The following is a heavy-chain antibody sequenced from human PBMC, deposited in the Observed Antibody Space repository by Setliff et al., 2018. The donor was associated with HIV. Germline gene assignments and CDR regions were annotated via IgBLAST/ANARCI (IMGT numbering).Heavy chain of an antibody. Sequence: ASVKVSCKASGYTFINFDITWVRQAPGQGLEWMGWISANYAKTDYSQKFQGRVTMTTDTSTSTAYMELRSLTSDDTAMYYCTRDRVAGPYYYGMDVWGQGTTVTVS. CDR3: TRDRVAGPYYYGMDV. CDR2: ISANYAKT. J-gene: IGHJ6*02. D-gene: IGHD2-15*01. V-gene: IGHV1-18*04. CDR1: GYTFINFD.